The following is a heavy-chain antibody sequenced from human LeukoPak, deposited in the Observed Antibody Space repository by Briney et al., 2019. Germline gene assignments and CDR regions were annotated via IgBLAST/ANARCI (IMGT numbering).Heavy chain of an antibody. CDR1: GFTFDNYA. D-gene: IGHD3-22*01. CDR2: ISWNSGSI. J-gene: IGHJ4*02. CDR3: AKDTGAMSDSSGVFDY. V-gene: IGHV3-9*01. Sequence: GWSLRLSCAASGFTFDNYALHWVRQAPGKGLEGVSGISWNSGSIGYADSVKGLFTISRDNAKNSLYLQMNSLRAEDTALYYCAKDTGAMSDSSGVFDYWGQGTLVTVSS.